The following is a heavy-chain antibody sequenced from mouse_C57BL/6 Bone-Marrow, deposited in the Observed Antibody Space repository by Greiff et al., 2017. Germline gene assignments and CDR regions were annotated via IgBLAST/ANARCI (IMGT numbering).Heavy chain of an antibody. CDR1: GYTFTSYW. V-gene: IGHV1-55*01. Sequence: VQLQQPGAELVKPGASVKMSCKASGYTFTSYWITWVKQRPGQGLEWIGDIYPGSGSTNYNEKFKSKATLTVDTSSSTAYMQLSRLTSEDSAVYDCARKATVVGEGFAYWGQGTLVTVSA. CDR3: ARKATVVGEGFAY. D-gene: IGHD1-1*01. J-gene: IGHJ3*01. CDR2: IYPGSGST.